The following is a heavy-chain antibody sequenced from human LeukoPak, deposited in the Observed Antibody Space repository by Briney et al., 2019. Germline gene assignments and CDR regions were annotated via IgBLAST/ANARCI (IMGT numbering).Heavy chain of an antibody. CDR1: GFTFSSYS. Sequence: GGSLRLSCVASGFTFSSYSMNWVRQAPGKGLEWVSSISSSSSYIYYADSVKGRFTISRDNAKNSLYLQMNSLRAEDTAVYYCARDWANYDILTGYFDYWGQGTLVTVSS. V-gene: IGHV3-21*01. D-gene: IGHD3-9*01. CDR3: ARDWANYDILTGYFDY. J-gene: IGHJ4*02. CDR2: ISSSSSYI.